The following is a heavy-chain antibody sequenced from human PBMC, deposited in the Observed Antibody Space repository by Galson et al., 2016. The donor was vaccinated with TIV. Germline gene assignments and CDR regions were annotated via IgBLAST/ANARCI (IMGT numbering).Heavy chain of an antibody. CDR2: VNDNGRV. Sequence: SETLSLTCSVNGGSFRGYYWAWIRQSPGMGLEWIGDVNDNGRVDYNPSLKGRVTLTADASTTQFSLKLTSVTAADTGFYYCARNKRGFTRGYGGHFDSWGQGILVTVSS. CDR3: ARNKRGFTRGYGGHFDS. V-gene: IGHV4-34*01. J-gene: IGHJ4*02. D-gene: IGHD5-12*01. CDR1: GGSFRGYY.